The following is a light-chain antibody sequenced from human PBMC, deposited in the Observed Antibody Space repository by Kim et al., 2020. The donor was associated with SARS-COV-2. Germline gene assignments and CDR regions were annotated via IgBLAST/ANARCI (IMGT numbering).Light chain of an antibody. CDR3: QQSYNTPFT. CDR1: QSVNTY. CDR2: ASS. V-gene: IGKV1-39*01. J-gene: IGKJ3*01. Sequence: ASVGASVTINCRASQSVNTYLNWYQQRPGRAPTLLIYASSTLQTGVPSRFSGSRSGTDYILTISSQQPEDFATYYCQQSYNTPFTFGPGTKVDIK.